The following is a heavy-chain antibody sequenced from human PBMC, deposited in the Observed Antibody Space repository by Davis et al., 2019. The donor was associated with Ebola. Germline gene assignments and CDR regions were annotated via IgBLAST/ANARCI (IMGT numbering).Heavy chain of an antibody. V-gene: IGHV1-69*13. D-gene: IGHD4-17*01. Sequence: SVKVSCKASGGTFSSYTISWVRQAPGQGLEWMGGIIPVFRTASYAQKFQGRVTITADESTRTAYMELNGLRSEDTAVYYCAREDYGDWGGGGHWGQGTLVTVSS. J-gene: IGHJ4*02. CDR1: GGTFSSYT. CDR3: AREDYGDWGGGGH. CDR2: IIPVFRTA.